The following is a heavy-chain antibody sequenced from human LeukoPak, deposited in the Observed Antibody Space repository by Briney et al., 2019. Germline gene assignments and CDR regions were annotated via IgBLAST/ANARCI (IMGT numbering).Heavy chain of an antibody. Sequence: ASVKVSCKASGYTFTSYYMHWVRQAPGQGLEWMGIINPSGGSTSYAQKFQGRVTMTRDTSTSTVYMELSSLRSEDTAVYYCARSKNGSGSYYRFYYYFYLDVWGKGTTVTVSS. CDR1: GYTFTSYY. CDR3: ARSKNGSGSYYRFYYYFYLDV. CDR2: INPSGGST. V-gene: IGHV1-46*01. D-gene: IGHD3-10*01. J-gene: IGHJ6*03.